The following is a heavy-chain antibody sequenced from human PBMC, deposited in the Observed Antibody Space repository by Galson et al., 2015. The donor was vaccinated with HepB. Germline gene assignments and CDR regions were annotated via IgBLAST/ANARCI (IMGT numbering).Heavy chain of an antibody. Sequence: SLRLSCAASGFTFSNFAMSWVRQAPGKGLEWVSAISASGGSTYHADSVKGRFTISRDNSKNTLSLQMTSLRADDTAVYYCAKEGHRTIGGFPLTYYFDNWGQGTLVTVSS. D-gene: IGHD3-10*01. CDR3: AKEGHRTIGGFPLTYYFDN. J-gene: IGHJ4*02. CDR1: GFTFSNFA. V-gene: IGHV3-23*01. CDR2: ISASGGST.